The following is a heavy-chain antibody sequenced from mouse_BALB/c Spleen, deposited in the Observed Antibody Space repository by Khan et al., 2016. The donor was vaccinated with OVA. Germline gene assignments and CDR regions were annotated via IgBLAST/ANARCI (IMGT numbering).Heavy chain of an antibody. CDR1: GYTFTRYW. CDR2: IYPSDSST. CDR3: TRHGSSYDAMDY. V-gene: IGHV1-69*02. D-gene: IGHD1-1*01. J-gene: IGHJ4*01. Sequence: QVRLQQSGAELVRPGASVKLSCKASGYTFTRYWINWVKQRPGQGLEWIGNIYPSDSSTAYNQKFKDKATLTVAKSSSTAYMQLISPTSEDSAVYYCTRHGSSYDAMDYWGQGTSVTVSS.